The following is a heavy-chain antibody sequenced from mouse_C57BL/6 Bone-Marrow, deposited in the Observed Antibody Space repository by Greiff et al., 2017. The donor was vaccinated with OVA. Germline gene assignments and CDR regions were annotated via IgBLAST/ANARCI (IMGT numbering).Heavy chain of an antibody. CDR3: ARGYDYGSSSYAMDY. CDR1: GYSITSGYY. CDR2: ISYDGSN. V-gene: IGHV3-6*01. J-gene: IGHJ4*01. D-gene: IGHD1-1*01. Sequence: VQLQQSGPGMVKPSQSLSLTCSVTGYSITSGYYWNWIRQFPGNKLEWMGYISYDGSNNYNPSLKNRISITRDTSKNQFFLKLNSVTTEDTATYYCARGYDYGSSSYAMDYWGQGTSVTVSS.